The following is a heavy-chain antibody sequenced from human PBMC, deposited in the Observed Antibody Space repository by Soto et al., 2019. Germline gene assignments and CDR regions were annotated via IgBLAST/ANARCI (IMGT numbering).Heavy chain of an antibody. V-gene: IGHV3-53*01. CDR1: GFTVSSNY. CDR2: IYSGGST. D-gene: IGHD3-3*01. CDR3: ARAEYYDFGGYGMDV. Sequence: GGSLRLCCAASGFTVSSNYMSWVRQAPGKGLEWVSVIYSGGSTYYADSVKGRFTISRDNSKNTLYLQMNSLRAEDTAVYYCARAEYYDFGGYGMDVWGQGTTVTVSS. J-gene: IGHJ6*02.